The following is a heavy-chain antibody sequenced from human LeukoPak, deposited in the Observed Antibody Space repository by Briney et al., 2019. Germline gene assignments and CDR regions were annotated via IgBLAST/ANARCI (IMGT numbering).Heavy chain of an antibody. J-gene: IGHJ5*02. CDR3: ARGIAAAPRT. Sequence: SETLSLTCAVYGGSFSGYYWSWIRQPPGKGLEWIGEINHSGSTNYNPSLKSRVTISVDTPKNQFSLKLSSVTAADTAVYYCARGIAAAPRTWGQGTLVTVSS. D-gene: IGHD6-13*01. CDR2: INHSGST. CDR1: GGSFSGYY. V-gene: IGHV4-34*01.